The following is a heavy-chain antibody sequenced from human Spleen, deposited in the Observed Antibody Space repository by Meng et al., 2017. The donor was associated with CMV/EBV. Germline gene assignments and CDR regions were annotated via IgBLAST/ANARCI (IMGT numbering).Heavy chain of an antibody. D-gene: IGHD3-22*01. V-gene: IGHV3-21*01. Sequence: GESLKISCAASGFTFSSYAMSWVRQAPGKGLEWVSAISGSGGYIYYADSVKGRFTISRDNAKNSVFLQMNSLRGDDTAVYYCARGRYYYDSSGSASNAFDIWGQGTMVTVSS. CDR3: ARGRYYYDSSGSASNAFDI. J-gene: IGHJ3*02. CDR2: ISGSGGYI. CDR1: GFTFSSYA.